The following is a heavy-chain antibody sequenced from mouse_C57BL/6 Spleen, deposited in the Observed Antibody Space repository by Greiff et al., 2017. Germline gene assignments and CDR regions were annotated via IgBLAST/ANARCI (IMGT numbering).Heavy chain of an antibody. CDR1: GYTFTSYG. Sequence: VKLVESGAELARPGASVKLSCKASGYTFTSYGISWVKQRTGQGLEWIGEIYPRSGNTYYNEKFKGKATLTADKSSSTAYMELRSLTSEDSAVYFCLYYYGSSPFAYWGQGTLVTVSA. V-gene: IGHV1-81*01. D-gene: IGHD1-1*01. CDR3: LYYYGSSPFAY. CDR2: IYPRSGNT. J-gene: IGHJ3*01.